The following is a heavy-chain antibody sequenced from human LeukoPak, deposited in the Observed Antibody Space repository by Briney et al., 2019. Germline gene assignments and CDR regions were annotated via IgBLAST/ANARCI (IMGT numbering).Heavy chain of an antibody. V-gene: IGHV3-21*01. J-gene: IGHJ5*02. CDR3: ARADCSGSTCYLRRSWFDP. CDR2: ISTGSRYI. D-gene: IGHD2-2*01. Sequence: PGGSLRLSCAASGFRLSDYDMNWVRKAPGKGLEWVSSISTGSRYIYYAYSVKGRFTISRDDAKNSLYLQMDYLRAEDTAVYYCARADCSGSTCYLRRSWFDPWGQGTLVTVSS. CDR1: GFRLSDYD.